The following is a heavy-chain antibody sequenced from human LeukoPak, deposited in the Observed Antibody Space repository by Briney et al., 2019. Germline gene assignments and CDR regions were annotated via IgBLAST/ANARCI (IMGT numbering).Heavy chain of an antibody. Sequence: GGSLRLSCAASGFTFTNYWMTWVRQAPGKGLEWVANINKDGSEKQYVDSVKGRFTISRDNPKNSVYLQMSSLRVEDSAVYYCARDPVQDFDFWGQGIMDTVSS. J-gene: IGHJ4*02. V-gene: IGHV3-7*01. CDR2: INKDGSEK. CDR1: GFTFTNYW. CDR3: ARDPVQDFDF.